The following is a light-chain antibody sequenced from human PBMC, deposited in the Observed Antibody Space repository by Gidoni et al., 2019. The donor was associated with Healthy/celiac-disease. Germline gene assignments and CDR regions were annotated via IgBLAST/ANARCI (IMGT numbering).Light chain of an antibody. CDR3: AAWDDSLNGHYV. J-gene: IGLJ1*01. Sequence: QSVLTQQPSASGTPGQRVTISCSGSSSNIGSNTVNWYQQLPGTAPKLLIYRNNQRPSGVPDRFSGSKSGTSASLAISGLQSEDDADYYCAAWDDSLNGHYVFGTGTKVTVL. CDR1: SSNIGSNT. V-gene: IGLV1-44*01. CDR2: RNN.